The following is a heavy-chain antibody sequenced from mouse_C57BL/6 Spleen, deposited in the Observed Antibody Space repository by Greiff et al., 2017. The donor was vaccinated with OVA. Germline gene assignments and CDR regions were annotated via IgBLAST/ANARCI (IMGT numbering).Heavy chain of an antibody. D-gene: IGHD4-1*01. V-gene: IGHV1-69*01. J-gene: IGHJ2*01. CDR2: IDPSDSYT. CDR3: ARPGTLYFDY. Sequence: QVQLQQSGAELVMPGASVKLSCKASGYTFTSYWMHWVKQRPGQGLEWIGEIDPSDSYTNYNQKFKGKSTLTVDKSSSTAYMQLSSLTSEDSAVYYCARPGTLYFDYWGQGTTLTVSS. CDR1: GYTFTSYW.